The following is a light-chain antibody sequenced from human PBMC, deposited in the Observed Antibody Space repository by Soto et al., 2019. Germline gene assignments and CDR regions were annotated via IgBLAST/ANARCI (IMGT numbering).Light chain of an antibody. CDR2: DVT. J-gene: IGLJ3*02. CDR1: SGDVGGYNF. Sequence: QSVLTQPRSVSGSPGQSVTISCTGTSGDVGGYNFVSWYQQYPGKAPKLIIYDVTNRPSGVPDRFSGSKSGNTASLTISGLQAEDEADYYCCSYAGTYTLWVFGGGTKLTVL. V-gene: IGLV2-11*01. CDR3: CSYAGTYTLWV.